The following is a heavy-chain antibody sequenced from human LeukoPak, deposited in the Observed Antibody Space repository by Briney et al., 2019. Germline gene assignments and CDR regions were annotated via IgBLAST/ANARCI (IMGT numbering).Heavy chain of an antibody. CDR3: ARHGVSYPFDY. CDR2: IYYSGIT. CDR1: GGSISSNTYY. J-gene: IGHJ4*02. V-gene: IGHV4-39*01. D-gene: IGHD3-16*02. Sequence: SETLTLTCTVSGGSISSNTYYWGWIRQPPGKGLEWIGSIYYSGITYYNSSLKSRVTISVDTSMNQFSLKLSSVTAADTAVYYCARHGVSYPFDYWGQGTLVTVSS.